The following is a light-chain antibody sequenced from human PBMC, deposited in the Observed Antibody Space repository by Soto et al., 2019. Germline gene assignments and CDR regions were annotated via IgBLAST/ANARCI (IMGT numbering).Light chain of an antibody. V-gene: IGKV1-39*01. J-gene: IGKJ1*01. CDR2: AAS. Sequence: DMQMTQSPSSLSASVGDRVTITSRASQSISSYLNWYQQKPGKAPKLLIYAASSLQSGVPSRFSGSGSGKDFTLTISSLQPEDFATYYCQQTYSTPWTFGQGTKVEIK. CDR3: QQTYSTPWT. CDR1: QSISSY.